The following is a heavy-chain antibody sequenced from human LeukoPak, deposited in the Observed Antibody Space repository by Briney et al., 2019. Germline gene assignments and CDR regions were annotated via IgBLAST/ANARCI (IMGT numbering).Heavy chain of an antibody. D-gene: IGHD6-13*01. J-gene: IGHJ4*02. Sequence: PGGSLRLSCAASGFTFSDYTMRWVRQAPGKGLEWVALLPPDGSYQYYADSLKGRFTISRDNFKNALYLQMNSLRLEDTAVYYCARGLHDRSWYGAHWGQGTLLSVSS. V-gene: IGHV3-30*04. CDR2: LPPDGSYQ. CDR3: ARGLHDRSWYGAH. CDR1: GFTFSDYT.